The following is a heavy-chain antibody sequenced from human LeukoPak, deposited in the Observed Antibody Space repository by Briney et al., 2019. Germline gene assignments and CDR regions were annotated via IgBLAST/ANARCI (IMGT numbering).Heavy chain of an antibody. J-gene: IGHJ4*02. CDR3: ARGHGYCSSTSCSTHFDY. Sequence: ASVKVSCKASGYTFTGYYMHWVRQAPGQGLEWMGWINPNSGGTNYAQKFQGRVTMTRDTSISTAYMELSRLRSDDTAVYYCARGHGYCSSTSCSTHFDYWGQGTLVIVSS. V-gene: IGHV1-2*02. D-gene: IGHD2-2*01. CDR1: GYTFTGYY. CDR2: INPNSGGT.